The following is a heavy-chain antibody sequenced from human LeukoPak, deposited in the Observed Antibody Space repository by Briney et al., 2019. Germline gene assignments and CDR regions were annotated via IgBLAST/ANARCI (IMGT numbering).Heavy chain of an antibody. CDR1: GFTFSSYS. V-gene: IGHV3-21*01. CDR3: ARELEDSSGYFRDY. J-gene: IGHJ4*02. CDR2: ISSSSSYI. Sequence: EGSLRLSCAASGFTFSSYSMNWVRQAPGKGLEWVSSISSSSSYIYYADSVKGRFTISRDNAKNSLYLQMNSLRAEDTAVYYCARELEDSSGYFRDYWGQGTLVTVPS. D-gene: IGHD3-22*01.